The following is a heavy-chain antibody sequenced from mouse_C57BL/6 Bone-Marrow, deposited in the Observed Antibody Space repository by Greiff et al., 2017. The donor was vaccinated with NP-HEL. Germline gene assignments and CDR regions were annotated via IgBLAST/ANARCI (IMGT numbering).Heavy chain of an antibody. V-gene: IGHV1-80*01. CDR3: ARGGWLLPWFAY. J-gene: IGHJ3*01. D-gene: IGHD2-3*01. CDR1: GYAFSSYW. CDR2: IYPGDGDT. Sequence: QVQLKQSGAELVKPGASVKISCKASGYAFSSYWMNWVKQRPGKGLEWIGQIYPGDGDTNYNGKFKGKATLTADKSSSTAYMQLSSLTSEDSAVYCCARGGWLLPWFAYWGQGTLVTVSA.